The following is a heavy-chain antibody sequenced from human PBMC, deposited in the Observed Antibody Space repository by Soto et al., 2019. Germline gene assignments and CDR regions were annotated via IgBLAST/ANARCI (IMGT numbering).Heavy chain of an antibody. CDR2: ISGSGGST. D-gene: IGHD5-18*01. CDR3: AKHSYGYEDSLDY. CDR1: GFTFSSYA. J-gene: IGHJ4*02. Sequence: EVQLLESGGGLVQPGGSLRLSCAASGFTFSSYATSWVRQAPGKGLEWVSAISGSGGSTYYADSVKGRFTISRDNSKNTLYLQMNSLRAEDTAVYYCAKHSYGYEDSLDYWGQGTLVTVSS. V-gene: IGHV3-23*01.